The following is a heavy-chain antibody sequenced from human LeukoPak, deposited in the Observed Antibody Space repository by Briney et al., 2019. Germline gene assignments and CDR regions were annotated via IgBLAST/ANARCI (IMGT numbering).Heavy chain of an antibody. CDR3: ARDLGGVDI. D-gene: IGHD2-8*02. J-gene: IGHJ3*02. CDR2: IYSGGGST. V-gene: IGHV3-53*01. Sequence: PGGSLRLSCAASGFTVSSTYMSWVRQAPGKGLECVSVIYSGGGSTYYADSVKGRFTISRDNSKNTLYLQMNSLRAEDTAVYYCARDLGGVDIWGQGTMVTVSS. CDR1: GFTVSSTY.